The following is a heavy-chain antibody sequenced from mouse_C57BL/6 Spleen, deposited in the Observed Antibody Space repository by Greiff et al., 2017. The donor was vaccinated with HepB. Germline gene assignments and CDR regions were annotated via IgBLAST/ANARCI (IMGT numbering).Heavy chain of an antibody. CDR1: GYTFTSYW. Sequence: QVQLQQSGAELVKPGASVKLSCKASGYTFTSYWMQWVKQRPGQGLEWIGEIDPSDSYTNYNQKFKGKATLTVDTSSSTAYMQLSSLTSEDSAVYYCARPSLMDYWGQGTSVTVSS. J-gene: IGHJ4*01. CDR2: IDPSDSYT. V-gene: IGHV1-50*01. CDR3: ARPSLMDY.